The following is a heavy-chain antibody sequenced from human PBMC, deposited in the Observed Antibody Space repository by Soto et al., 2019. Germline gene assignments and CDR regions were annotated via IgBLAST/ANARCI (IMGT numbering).Heavy chain of an antibody. CDR3: AKDPDSGGYYFGMDI. CDR1: GFTFSSYA. D-gene: IGHD3-10*01. V-gene: IGHV3-23*01. CDR2: ISGSGATT. Sequence: QSGGSLRLSGAASGFTFSSYAMTGVRQAPGKGLEWVPVISGSGATTYYADSVKGRFTLSRDNSQSTLYLQMKSLRADDPAVYYCAKDPDSGGYYFGMDIWGQGTKVTVS. J-gene: IGHJ6*02.